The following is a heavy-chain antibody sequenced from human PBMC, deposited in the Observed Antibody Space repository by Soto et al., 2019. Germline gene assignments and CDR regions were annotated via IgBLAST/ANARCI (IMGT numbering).Heavy chain of an antibody. D-gene: IGHD6-13*01. J-gene: IGHJ5*02. CDR3: ARGLARRSSWSQAGGWFDP. CDR1: GYTFTSYD. CDR2: MNPNSGNT. V-gene: IGHV1-8*01. Sequence: QVQLVQSGAEVKKPGASVKVSCKASGYTFTSYDINWVRQATGQGLEWMGWMNPNSGNTGYAQKFQGRVTMTRNTSIGTAYMELSSLRSEDTAVYYCARGLARRSSWSQAGGWFDPWGQGTLVTVSS.